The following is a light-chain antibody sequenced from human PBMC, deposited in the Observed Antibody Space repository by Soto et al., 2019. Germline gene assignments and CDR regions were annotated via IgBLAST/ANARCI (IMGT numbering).Light chain of an antibody. Sequence: DIQMTQSPSSLSASVGDRVTITCRASQSISRYLNWYQHKPGKAPKLLIYAASSLQNGVPSRFSGGGSGTDFTLSISSLQPEDFGTYYCQQSYTSASITFGQGTRLEIK. CDR3: QQSYTSASIT. V-gene: IGKV1-39*01. CDR1: QSISRY. CDR2: AAS. J-gene: IGKJ5*01.